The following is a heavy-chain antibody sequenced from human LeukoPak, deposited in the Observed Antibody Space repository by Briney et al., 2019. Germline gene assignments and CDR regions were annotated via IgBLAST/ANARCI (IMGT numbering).Heavy chain of an antibody. CDR3: AMSGWYEPHRH. CDR1: GFTFSSYS. D-gene: IGHD6-19*01. Sequence: GSLRLSCAASGFTFSSYSMNWVRQAPGEGLAWVSSISSSSSYIYYADSVKGRFTISRDNAKNSLYLQMNSLRAEDTAVYYCAMSGWYEPHRHWGQGTLVTVSS. CDR2: ISSSSSYI. V-gene: IGHV3-21*01. J-gene: IGHJ4*02.